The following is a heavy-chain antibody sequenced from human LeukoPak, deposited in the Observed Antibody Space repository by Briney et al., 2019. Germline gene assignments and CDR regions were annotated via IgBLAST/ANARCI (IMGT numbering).Heavy chain of an antibody. CDR1: GGSISSGDYY. D-gene: IGHD3-22*01. CDR3: AGLRYYYDSRGPYYFDY. V-gene: IGHV4-30-4*08. Sequence: SETLSLTCTVSGGSISSGDYYWSWLRQPTGKGLVWIGNIYYSGSTYYNSSLKSRVTISVDTSKNQIYLKLSSVTVADTAVYDCAGLRYYYDSRGPYYFDYWGQGTLVTVSS. CDR2: IYYSGST. J-gene: IGHJ4*02.